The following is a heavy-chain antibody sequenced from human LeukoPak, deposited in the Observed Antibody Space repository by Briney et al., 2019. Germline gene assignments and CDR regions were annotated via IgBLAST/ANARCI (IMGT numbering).Heavy chain of an antibody. CDR2: ISPGGGPT. V-gene: IGHV3-23*01. J-gene: IGHJ4*02. Sequence: GGSLRLSCVASGFTFSSYNMNWVRQAPGKGLEWVSGISPGGGPTYYADSVKGRFTISRDDSKNTLYLQMNNLRAEDTAVYYCAKDGAWLRFDDWGQGILVTVSS. CDR3: AKDGAWLRFDD. CDR1: GFTFSSYN. D-gene: IGHD5-12*01.